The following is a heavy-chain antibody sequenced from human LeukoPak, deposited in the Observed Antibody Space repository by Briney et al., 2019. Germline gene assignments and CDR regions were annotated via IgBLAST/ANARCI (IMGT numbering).Heavy chain of an antibody. D-gene: IGHD3-10*01. CDR3: ARDQSDYYGSGSYSEGSY. V-gene: IGHV3-23*01. J-gene: IGHJ4*02. CDR1: GFTFSSYA. Sequence: GGSLRLSCAASGFTFSSYAMSWVPKAPGKGLEWFSAISGSGGSTYYADSVKGRFTISRDNAKNSLCLQMNSLRDEDTAVYYCARDQSDYYGSGSYSEGSYWGQGTLVTVSS. CDR2: ISGSGGST.